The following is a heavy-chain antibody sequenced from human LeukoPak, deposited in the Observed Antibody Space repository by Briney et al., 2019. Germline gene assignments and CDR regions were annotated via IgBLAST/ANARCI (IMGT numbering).Heavy chain of an antibody. D-gene: IGHD6-19*01. V-gene: IGHV1-18*01. CDR1: GYTFTSYG. CDR3: ARVILAVAGFYMDV. Sequence: ASVKVSCKASGYTFTSYGISWVRQAPGQGLEWMGWISTYNGNTNYAQKLQGRVTMTTDTSTSTAYMELRSLRSDDTAVYYCARVILAVAGFYMDVWGKGTTVTVSS. J-gene: IGHJ6*03. CDR2: ISTYNGNT.